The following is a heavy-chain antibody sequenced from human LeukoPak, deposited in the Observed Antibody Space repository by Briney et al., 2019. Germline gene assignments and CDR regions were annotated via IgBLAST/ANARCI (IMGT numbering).Heavy chain of an antibody. CDR1: GGSISSSSYY. CDR2: IYYSGST. J-gene: IGHJ6*03. V-gene: IGHV4-39*01. Sequence: SETLSLTCTVSGGSISSSSYYFGWIRQPPGTRLEWIGSIYYSGSTYYNPSLKSRVTISVDTSKNQFSLNLSSVTAADTAVYYCARHGYYYYYMDVWGKGTTVTVSS. CDR3: ARHGYYYYYMDV.